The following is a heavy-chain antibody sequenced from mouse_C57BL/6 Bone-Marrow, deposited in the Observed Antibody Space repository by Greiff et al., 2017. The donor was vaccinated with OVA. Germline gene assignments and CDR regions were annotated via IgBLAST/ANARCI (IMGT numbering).Heavy chain of an antibody. CDR3: ARRPTPYYYGSSYAGFAY. Sequence: QVQLQQPGAELVRPGSSVKLSCKASGYTFTSYWMDWVKQRPGQGLEWIGNIYPSDSETHYNQKFKDKATLTVDKSSSTAYMQLSSLTSEDSAVYYCARRPTPYYYGSSYAGFAYWGQGTLVTVSA. J-gene: IGHJ3*01. V-gene: IGHV1-61*01. CDR2: IYPSDSET. CDR1: GYTFTSYW. D-gene: IGHD1-1*01.